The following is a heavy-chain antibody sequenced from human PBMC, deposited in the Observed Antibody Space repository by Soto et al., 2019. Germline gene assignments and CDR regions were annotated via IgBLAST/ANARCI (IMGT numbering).Heavy chain of an antibody. J-gene: IGHJ6*02. CDR1: GFTFSSYA. V-gene: IGHV3-23*01. CDR2: ISGSGGST. CDR3: AKVMGRNYYYDSSGYYYYGMDV. Sequence: EVQLLESGGGLVQPGGSLRLSCAASGFTFSSYAMSWVRQAPGKGLEWVSAISGSGGSTYYADSVKGRFTISRDNSKNTLYLQMNSLRAEDTAVYYCAKVMGRNYYYDSSGYYYYGMDVWGQGTTVTVSS. D-gene: IGHD3-22*01.